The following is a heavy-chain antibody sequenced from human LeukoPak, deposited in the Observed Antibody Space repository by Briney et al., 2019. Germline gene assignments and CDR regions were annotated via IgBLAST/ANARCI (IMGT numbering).Heavy chain of an antibody. CDR3: ARPLGRGIAAAGDNWFDP. V-gene: IGHV4-4*02. CDR1: GGSISSSNW. Sequence: SETLSLTCAVSGGSISSSNWRSWVRQPPGKGLEWIGEIYHSGSTNYNPSLKSRVTISVDTSKNQFSLKLSSVTAADTAVYYCARPLGRGIAAAGDNWFDPWGQGTLVTVSS. D-gene: IGHD6-13*01. CDR2: IYHSGST. J-gene: IGHJ5*02.